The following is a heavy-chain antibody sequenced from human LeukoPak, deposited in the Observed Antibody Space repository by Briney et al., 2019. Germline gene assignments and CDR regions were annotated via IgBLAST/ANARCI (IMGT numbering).Heavy chain of an antibody. J-gene: IGHJ5*02. CDR1: GFTFSSSA. D-gene: IGHD6-19*01. CDR2: ISGSGSGGST. CDR3: GPGIAVAGIGGFKP. Sequence: GGSLRLSCAASGFTFSSSAMSWVRQAPGKGLEWVSNISGSGSGGSTYYADSVKGRFTISRDNSKNTLYLQMNSLRAEDTAVYYCGPGIAVAGIGGFKPWGQGTLVTVSS. V-gene: IGHV3-23*01.